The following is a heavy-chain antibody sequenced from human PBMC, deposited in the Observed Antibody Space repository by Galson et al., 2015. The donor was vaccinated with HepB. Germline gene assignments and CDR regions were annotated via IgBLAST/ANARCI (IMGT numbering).Heavy chain of an antibody. D-gene: IGHD2-2*01. Sequence: SLRLSCAASGFSLNDHYMSWIRQAPGKGLEWISSISISSATIYYIESVKGRFTISRDNAKNSLSLQMNSLRAEDTAMYYCARRSGHCGSLTCYGDFDYWGQGILVTVSS. CDR3: ARRSGHCGSLTCYGDFDY. CDR2: ISISSATI. J-gene: IGHJ4*02. V-gene: IGHV3-11*01. CDR1: GFSLNDHY.